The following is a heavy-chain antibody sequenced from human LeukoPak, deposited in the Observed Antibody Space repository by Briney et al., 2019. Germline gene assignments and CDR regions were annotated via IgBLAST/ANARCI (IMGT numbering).Heavy chain of an antibody. CDR3: ARRGQDTPTVYYNYFNY. CDR2: IYYSGTT. J-gene: IGHJ4*02. CDR1: GGSISSSSYY. V-gene: IGHV4-39*07. D-gene: IGHD5-18*01. Sequence: SETLSLTCTVSGGSISSSSYYWGWIRQPPGKGLEWIGSIYYSGTTYYNPSLKSRVTISVDTSKNQFSLRLNSVTAADTAVYSCARRGQDTPTVYYNYFNYWGQGILVTVSS.